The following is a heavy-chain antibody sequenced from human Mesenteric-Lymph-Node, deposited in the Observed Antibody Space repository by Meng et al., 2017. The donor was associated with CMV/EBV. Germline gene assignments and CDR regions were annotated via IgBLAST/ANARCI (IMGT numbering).Heavy chain of an antibody. V-gene: IGHV4-38-2*02. CDR1: GFSISSDYY. D-gene: IGHD1-14*01. J-gene: IGHJ6*02. CDR2: IYHSGST. CDR3: ARNPSYYYYGMDV. Sequence: SETLSLTCTVSGFSISSDYYWGWIRQPPGKGLEWIGSIYHSGSTYYNPSLKSRVTMSVDTSKNQFSLKLSSVTAADTAVYYCARNPSYYYYGMDVWGQGTTVTVSS.